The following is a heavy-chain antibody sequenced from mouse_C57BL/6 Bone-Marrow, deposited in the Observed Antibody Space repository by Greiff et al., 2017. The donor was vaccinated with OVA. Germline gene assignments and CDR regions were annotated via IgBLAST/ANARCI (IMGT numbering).Heavy chain of an antibody. CDR3: ARERYYGNYYAMDY. D-gene: IGHD1-2*01. V-gene: IGHV3-6*01. Sequence: VQLKESGPGLVKPSQSLSLTFSVTGYSITSGYYWNWIRQFPGNKLEWMGYISYDGSNNYNPSLKNRISITRDTSKNQFFLKLNSVTTEDTATYYCARERYYGNYYAMDYWGQGTSVTVSS. CDR1: GYSITSGYY. J-gene: IGHJ4*01. CDR2: ISYDGSN.